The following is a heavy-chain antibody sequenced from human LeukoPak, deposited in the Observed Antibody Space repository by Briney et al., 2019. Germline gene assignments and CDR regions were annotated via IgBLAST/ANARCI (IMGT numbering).Heavy chain of an antibody. CDR1: GFTFSTYA. J-gene: IGHJ4*02. D-gene: IGHD3-9*01. V-gene: IGHV3-23*01. CDR2: IGGSGGVT. Sequence: SGGSLRLSCAASGFTFSTYALTWVRQAPGKGLEWVSTIGGSGGVTYYADSVKGRFTISRDNSKNTLYLQMNSLRAEDTAVYYCAKDLSYFDEPTSIDYWGQGTLVTVSS. CDR3: AKDLSYFDEPTSIDY.